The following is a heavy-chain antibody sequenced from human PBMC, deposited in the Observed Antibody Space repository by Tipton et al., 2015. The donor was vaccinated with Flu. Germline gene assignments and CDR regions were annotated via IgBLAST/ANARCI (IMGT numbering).Heavy chain of an antibody. CDR2: IHNDGVTT. Sequence: SLGLSCAATGLTVSVYWMHWVRQAPGKGLVWVSHIHNDGVTTSYADSVKGRFTISRDNAKDIVYLQMNSLRAEDTGVYYCTPFINVGLWGQGTTVTVSS. J-gene: IGHJ6*02. D-gene: IGHD1-26*01. CDR3: TPFINVGL. V-gene: IGHV3-74*01. CDR1: GLTVSVYW.